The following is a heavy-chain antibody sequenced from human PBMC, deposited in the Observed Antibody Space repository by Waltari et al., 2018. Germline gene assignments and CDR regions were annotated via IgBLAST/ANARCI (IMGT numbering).Heavy chain of an antibody. CDR1: GYSISSGYY. CDR3: ARSGSSHDYYYYYGMDV. J-gene: IGHJ6*02. CDR2: IYHSGRT. D-gene: IGHD1-26*01. Sequence: QVQLQESGPGLVKPSETLSLTCAVSGYSISSGYYWGWIRQPPGKGLEWIGSIYHSGRTYYNPSLKSRVTISVDTSKNQFSLKLSSVTAADTAVYYCARSGSSHDYYYYYGMDVWGQGTTVTVSS. V-gene: IGHV4-38-2*01.